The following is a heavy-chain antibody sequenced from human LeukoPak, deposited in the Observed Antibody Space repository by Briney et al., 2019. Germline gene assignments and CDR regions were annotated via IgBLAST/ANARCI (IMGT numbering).Heavy chain of an antibody. CDR2: ISGSGGST. CDR1: GFTFSSYA. V-gene: IGHV3-23*01. D-gene: IGHD2-15*01. Sequence: GGSLRLSCAASGFTFSSYAVSWVRQAPGKGLEWVSAISGSGGSTYYADSVKGRFTISRDNSKNTLYLQMNSLRAEDTAVYYCAKDLRSAPAATWYYGMDVWGQGTTVTVSS. J-gene: IGHJ6*02. CDR3: AKDLRSAPAATWYYGMDV.